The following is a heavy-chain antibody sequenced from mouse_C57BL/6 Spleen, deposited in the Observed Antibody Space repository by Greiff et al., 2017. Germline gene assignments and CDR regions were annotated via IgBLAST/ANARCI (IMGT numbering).Heavy chain of an antibody. CDR3: ARFELGNAMDY. J-gene: IGHJ4*01. CDR2: IYPRSGNT. CDR1: GYTVTSYG. Sequence: VQLQQSGAELARPGASVKLSCKASGYTVTSYGISWVKQRTGQGLEWIGEIYPRSGNTYYNEKFKGKATLTADKSSSTAYMELRSLTSEDSAVYFCARFELGNAMDYWGQAASVPVFS. D-gene: IGHD4-1*01. V-gene: IGHV1-81*01.